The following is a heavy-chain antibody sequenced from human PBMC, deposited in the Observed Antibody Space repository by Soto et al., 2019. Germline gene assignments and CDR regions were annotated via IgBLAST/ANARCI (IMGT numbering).Heavy chain of an antibody. Sequence: SETLSLTCAVYGGSFSGYYWSWIRQPPGKGLEWIGEINHSGSTNYNPSLKSRVTISVDTSKNQFSLKLSSVTAADTAVYYCAGGRRDYDSRGYYDLDYWGQGTLVTVSS. V-gene: IGHV4-34*01. J-gene: IGHJ4*02. CDR3: AGGRRDYDSRGYYDLDY. CDR1: GGSFSGYY. CDR2: INHSGST. D-gene: IGHD3-22*01.